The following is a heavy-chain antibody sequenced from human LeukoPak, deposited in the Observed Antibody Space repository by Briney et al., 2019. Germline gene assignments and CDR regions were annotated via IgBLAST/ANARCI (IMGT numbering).Heavy chain of an antibody. CDR2: IYHSGST. Sequence: SETLSLTCTVSGGSISSGGYSWSWIRQPPGKGLEWIGYIYHSGSTYYNPSLKSRVTISVDTSKNQFSLKLSSVTAADTAVYYCARMGNYYDSSGYYRYFDYWGQGTLVTVSS. D-gene: IGHD3-22*01. V-gene: IGHV4-30-2*02. J-gene: IGHJ4*02. CDR1: GGSISSGGYS. CDR3: ARMGNYYDSSGYYRYFDY.